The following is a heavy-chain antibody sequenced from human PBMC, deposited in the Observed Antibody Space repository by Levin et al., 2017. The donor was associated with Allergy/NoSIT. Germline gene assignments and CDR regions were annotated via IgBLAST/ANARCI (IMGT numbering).Heavy chain of an antibody. J-gene: IGHJ4*02. V-gene: IGHV1-2*06. CDR2: INPNSGAT. CDR3: AREVDEPTGVYFDY. Sequence: GESLKISCKTSGYTFIGYYMHWVRQAPGHGLEWMGRINPNSGATNYAQKFQDRVTMTRDTSISTAYMELSRLRSDDTAVYYCAREVDEPTGVYFDYWGQGTLVTVSS. CDR1: GYTFIGYY. D-gene: IGHD5-12*01.